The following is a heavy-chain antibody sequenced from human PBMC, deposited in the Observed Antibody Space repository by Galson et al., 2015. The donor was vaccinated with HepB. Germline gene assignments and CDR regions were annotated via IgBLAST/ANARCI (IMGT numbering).Heavy chain of an antibody. CDR3: ARENLAVTGRFDY. CDR2: INANTGNP. Sequence: SVKVSCKASGYSFTSYALNWVRQAPGQGLEWMGWINANTGNPKYAQGFTGRFVFSFDSSVRTAYMQISSLKADDTAVYYCARENLAVTGRFDYWGQGTLVTVSS. CDR1: GYSFTSYA. V-gene: IGHV7-4-1*02. D-gene: IGHD6-19*01. J-gene: IGHJ4*02.